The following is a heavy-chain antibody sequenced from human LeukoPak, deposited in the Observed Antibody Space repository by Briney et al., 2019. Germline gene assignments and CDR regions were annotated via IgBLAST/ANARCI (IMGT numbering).Heavy chain of an antibody. V-gene: IGHV1-46*01. J-gene: IGHJ3*02. Sequence: GGTLRLSCAASGFTFSSYGMSWVRQAPGQGLEWMGLINPGGGNTNYAQNFQGRVTMTRDTSTTTVYMELSSLRSEDTAIYYCARIRDGYNDAYDIWGQGTVVTVPS. CDR2: INPGGGNT. CDR1: GFTFSSYG. D-gene: IGHD5-24*01. CDR3: ARIRDGYNDAYDI.